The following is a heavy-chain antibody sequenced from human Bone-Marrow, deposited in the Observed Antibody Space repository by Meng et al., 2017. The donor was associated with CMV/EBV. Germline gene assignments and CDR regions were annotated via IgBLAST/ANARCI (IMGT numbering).Heavy chain of an antibody. CDR1: GYTFTSYD. Sequence: ASVKVSCKASGYTFTSYDINWVRQATGQGLEWMGWMNPNSGNTGYAQKFQGRVTMTRNTSISTAYMELSSLRSEDTAVYYCARGCGSTSCYIRRYYDFWSGYYSGGYYYYGMDFWGQGTTVTFSS. CDR3: ARGCGSTSCYIRRYYDFWSGYYSGGYYYYGMDF. CDR2: MNPNSGNT. D-gene: IGHD3-3*01. V-gene: IGHV1-8*01. J-gene: IGHJ6*02.